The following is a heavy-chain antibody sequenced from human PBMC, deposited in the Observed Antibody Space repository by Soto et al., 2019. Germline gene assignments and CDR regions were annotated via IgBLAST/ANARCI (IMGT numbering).Heavy chain of an antibody. J-gene: IGHJ4*02. CDR3: AKFPGIAAAGTLYFDS. D-gene: IGHD6-13*01. V-gene: IGHV3-23*01. CDR1: GFTFSNYV. Sequence: GGSLRLSCAASGFTFSNYVMSWVRQAPGKGLEKGLEWVSAISGSGGSTYYADSVKGRFTISRDNSKNTLYLQMNSLRAEETAVYYCAKFPGIAAAGTLYFDSWGQGTLVTVSS. CDR2: ISGSGGST.